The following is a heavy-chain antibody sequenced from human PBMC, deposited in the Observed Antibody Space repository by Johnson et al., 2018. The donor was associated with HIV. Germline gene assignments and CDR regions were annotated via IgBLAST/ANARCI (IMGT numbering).Heavy chain of an antibody. D-gene: IGHD2-2*01. J-gene: IGHJ3*02. CDR2: ISYDGTKK. CDR3: AKDIEGYCSSSRCLGGAFDI. V-gene: IGHV3-30*04. Sequence: QVQLVESGGGVVQPGRSLRLSCAASGFAFSGYALHWVRQAPGKGLEWVALISYDGTKKYSAGSVKGRFTISRDNSKNSLYLQMNSLRVEDTALYYCAKDIEGYCSSSRCLGGAFDIWGHGTMVTVSS. CDR1: GFAFSGYA.